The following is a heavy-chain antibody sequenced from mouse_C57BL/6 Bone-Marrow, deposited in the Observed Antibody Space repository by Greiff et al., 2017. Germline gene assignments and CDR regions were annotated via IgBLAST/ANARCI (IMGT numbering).Heavy chain of an antibody. J-gene: IGHJ2*01. V-gene: IGHV7-3*01. CDR3: AVLWGFYFDY. CDR2: IRKKANGYTT. CDR1: GFSFTDYY. Sequence: DVKLVESGGGLVQPGGSLSLSCAVSGFSFTDYYMSWVRQPPGTALEWLGFIRKKANGYTTEYSPSVKGRFTISRDNSHSILYLQMNALRAEDSATYYCAVLWGFYFDYWGQGTTLTVSS.